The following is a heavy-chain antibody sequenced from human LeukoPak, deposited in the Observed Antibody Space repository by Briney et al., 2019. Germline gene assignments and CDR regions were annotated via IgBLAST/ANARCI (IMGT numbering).Heavy chain of an antibody. CDR3: GTLGVMWEIDY. D-gene: IGHD1-26*01. V-gene: IGHV3-53*01. J-gene: IGHJ4*02. CDR1: GFTVSSNY. CDR2: IYSGGST. Sequence: GGSLRLSCAASGFTVSSNYMSWVRQAPGKGLEWVSVIYSGGSTYYADSVKGRFTISRDNTKSTVYLQMNSLRPEDTAVYYCGTLGVMWEIDYWGQGALVNVSS.